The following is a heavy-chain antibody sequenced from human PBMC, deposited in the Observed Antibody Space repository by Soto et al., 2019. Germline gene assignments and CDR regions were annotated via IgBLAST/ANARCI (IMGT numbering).Heavy chain of an antibody. J-gene: IGHJ5*02. CDR3: ARASRHVLLWFGGFDP. V-gene: IGHV4-30-2*01. D-gene: IGHD3-10*01. CDR1: GGSISSGGYS. Sequence: PSETLSLTCAVSGGSISSGGYSWSWIRQPPGKGLEWIGYIYHSGSTCYNPSLKSRVTISVDRSKNQFSLKLSSVTAADTAVYYCARASRHVLLWFGGFDPWGQGTLVTASS. CDR2: IYHSGST.